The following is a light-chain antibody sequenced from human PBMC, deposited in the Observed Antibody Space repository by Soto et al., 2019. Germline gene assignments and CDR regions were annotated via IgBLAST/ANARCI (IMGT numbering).Light chain of an antibody. CDR1: SSDVGNYKY. V-gene: IGLV2-8*01. CDR3: SSYAGSNLWV. Sequence: QSALTQPPSGSGSPGQSVTISCTGTSSDVGNYKYVSWYQQHPGKAPKLMIYEVSKRPSGVPDRFSGSKSGNTASLTVSGLQVEDEADYYCSSYAGSNLWVFGGGTKLTVL. J-gene: IGLJ3*02. CDR2: EVS.